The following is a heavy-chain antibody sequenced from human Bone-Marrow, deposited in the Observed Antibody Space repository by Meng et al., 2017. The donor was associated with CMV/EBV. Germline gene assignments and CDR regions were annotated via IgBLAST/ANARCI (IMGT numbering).Heavy chain of an antibody. CDR2: ISAYNGNT. D-gene: IGHD2-2*02. CDR3: ARVMSRGFPRYCSSTSCDKRGMDV. J-gene: IGHJ6*02. CDR1: GYTFTSYG. Sequence: ASVKVSCKASGYTFTSYGISWVRQAPGQGLEWMGWISAYNGNTNYAQKLQGRVTMTTDTSTSTAYMELRSLRSDDTAVYYCARVMSRGFPRYCSSTSCDKRGMDVWGQGTTVTVS. V-gene: IGHV1-18*01.